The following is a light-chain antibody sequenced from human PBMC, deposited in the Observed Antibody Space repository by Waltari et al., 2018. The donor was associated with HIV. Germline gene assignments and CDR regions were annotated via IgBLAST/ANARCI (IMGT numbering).Light chain of an antibody. Sequence: DIQMTQSPSSLSASVGDRVTIPCRASQGISNSLAWYQQKPGKAPKLLFYAASRLESGVPSRFSGSGSGTDYTLTISSLQPEDFATYYCQQYYSTPPLTFGGGTKVEIK. CDR1: QGISNS. CDR3: QQYYSTPPLT. CDR2: AAS. V-gene: IGKV1-NL1*01. J-gene: IGKJ4*01.